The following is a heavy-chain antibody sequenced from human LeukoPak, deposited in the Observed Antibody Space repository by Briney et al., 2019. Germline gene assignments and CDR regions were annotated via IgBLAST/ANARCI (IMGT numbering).Heavy chain of an antibody. J-gene: IGHJ4*02. CDR2: ISSSGSPI. CDR3: ARDPGGHFDY. V-gene: IGHV3-48*03. D-gene: IGHD4-23*01. Sequence: GGSLRLSCAASGFTFSSYEMNWVRQAPGKGLEWVSYISSSGSPIYYADSVKGLFTISRDNAKNSLYLQMNSLRAEDTAVYYCARDPGGHFDYWGQGTLVTVSS. CDR1: GFTFSSYE.